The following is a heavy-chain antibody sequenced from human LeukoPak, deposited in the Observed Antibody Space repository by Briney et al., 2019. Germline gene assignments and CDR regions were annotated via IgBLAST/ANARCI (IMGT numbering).Heavy chain of an antibody. Sequence: ASVKVSCKASGGTFSSYAISWVRQAPGQGLEWMGRIIPILGIANYAQKFQGRVTITADKSTSTAYMELSSLRSEDTAVYYCARDIREFVFPFDYWGQGTLVTVSS. CDR1: GGTFSSYA. V-gene: IGHV1-69*04. CDR2: IIPILGIA. J-gene: IGHJ4*02. D-gene: IGHD2-21*01. CDR3: ARDIREFVFPFDY.